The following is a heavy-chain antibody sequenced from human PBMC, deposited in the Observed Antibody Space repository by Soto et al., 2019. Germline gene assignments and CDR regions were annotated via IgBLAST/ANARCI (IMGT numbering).Heavy chain of an antibody. CDR2: INAGNGNT. Sequence: ASVKVSCKASGYTFASYAMNWVRQAPGQRLEWMGWINAGNGNTKYSQKFQGRVTMTTDTSTSTVHMEVRSLRSDDTAVYYCAREGVAPYYYYGMDVWGQGTPVTVSS. J-gene: IGHJ6*02. CDR1: GYTFASYA. V-gene: IGHV1-3*01. CDR3: AREGVAPYYYYGMDV. D-gene: IGHD5-12*01.